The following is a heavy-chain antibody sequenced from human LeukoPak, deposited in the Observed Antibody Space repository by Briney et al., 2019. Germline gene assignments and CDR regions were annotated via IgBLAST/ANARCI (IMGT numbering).Heavy chain of an antibody. Sequence: GASVKVSCKVSGYTLTGLSMHWVRQAPGQGLEWMGGIIPIFGTANYAQKFQGRVTITADESTSTAYMELSSLRSEDTAVYYCARAGTTVTYYYCYYMDVWGKGTSVTVSS. D-gene: IGHD4-11*01. CDR1: GYTLTGLS. CDR3: ARAGTTVTYYYCYYMDV. CDR2: IIPIFGTA. V-gene: IGHV1-69*13. J-gene: IGHJ6*03.